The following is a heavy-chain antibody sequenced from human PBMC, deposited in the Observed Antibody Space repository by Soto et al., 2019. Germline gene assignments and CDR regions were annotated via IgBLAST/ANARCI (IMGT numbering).Heavy chain of an antibody. CDR2: IKQDGSEK. V-gene: IGHV3-7*01. D-gene: IGHD3-16*02. CDR3: ARDSGDLYIWGSYRTTTFDY. J-gene: IGHJ4*02. CDR1: GFTFSSYW. Sequence: EVQLVESGGGLVQPGGSLRLSCAASGFTFSSYWMSWVRQAPGKGLEWVANIKQDGSEKYYVDSVKGRFTISRDNAKNSLYLQMNSLRAEDTAVYYCARDSGDLYIWGSYRTTTFDYWGQGTLVTVSS.